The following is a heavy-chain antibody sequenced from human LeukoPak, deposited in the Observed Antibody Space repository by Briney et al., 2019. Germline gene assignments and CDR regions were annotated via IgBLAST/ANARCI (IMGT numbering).Heavy chain of an antibody. Sequence: ASVKVSCKASGYPFTSYHMHWMRQAPGQGLEWMGLINPSDGSTTYAPKFQGRVTLTRDTSTSTVYMKFSSLRSEDTAVYYCARSVTIFGVVPGGYWGQGTLVTVSS. J-gene: IGHJ4*02. V-gene: IGHV1-46*01. D-gene: IGHD3-3*01. CDR3: ARSVTIFGVVPGGY. CDR1: GYPFTSYH. CDR2: INPSDGST.